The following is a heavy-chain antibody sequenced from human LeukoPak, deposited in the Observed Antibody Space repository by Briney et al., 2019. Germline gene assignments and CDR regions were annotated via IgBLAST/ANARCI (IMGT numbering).Heavy chain of an antibody. CDR2: IYYGGST. J-gene: IGHJ4*02. Sequence: SETLSLTCTVSGGSMSSHYWSWIRQPPGKGLEWIGYIYYGGSTNYNPSLKSRVTISVDTSKNQFSLKLSSVTAADTAVYYCARHLRGSYYLDYWGQGTLVTVSS. D-gene: IGHD1-26*01. CDR1: GGSMSSHY. V-gene: IGHV4-59*08. CDR3: ARHLRGSYYLDY.